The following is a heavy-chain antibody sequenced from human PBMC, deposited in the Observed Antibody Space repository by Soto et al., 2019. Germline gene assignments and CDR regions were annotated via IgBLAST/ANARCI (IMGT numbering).Heavy chain of an antibody. D-gene: IGHD1-7*01. Sequence: GRSLRLSCAASGFTFSSYWMSWVLQAPGKGLEWVANIKQDGSEKYYVYSVKGRFTISRDNAKNSLYLQMNSLRAEDTAVYYCARVNWNYLYYFDYWGQGTLVTVSS. CDR3: ARVNWNYLYYFDY. J-gene: IGHJ4*02. CDR1: GFTFSSYW. V-gene: IGHV3-7*03. CDR2: IKQDGSEK.